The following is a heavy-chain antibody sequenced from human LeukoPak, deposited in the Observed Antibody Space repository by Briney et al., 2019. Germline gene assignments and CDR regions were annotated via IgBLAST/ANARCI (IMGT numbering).Heavy chain of an antibody. Sequence: ASVKVSCKASGYTFTGYYMHWVRQAPGQGLEWMGWINPNSGGTNYAQKFQGRVTMTRDTSISTAYMELSRLRSDDTAVYYCARDPTNYYGSGSYNYYYMDVWGKGTTVTISS. D-gene: IGHD3-10*01. CDR1: GYTFTGYY. V-gene: IGHV1-2*02. CDR2: INPNSGGT. J-gene: IGHJ6*03. CDR3: ARDPTNYYGSGSYNYYYMDV.